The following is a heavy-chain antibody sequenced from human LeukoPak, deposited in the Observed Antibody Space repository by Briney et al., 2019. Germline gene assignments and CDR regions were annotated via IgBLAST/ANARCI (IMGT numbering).Heavy chain of an antibody. CDR1: GGSISSYY. V-gene: IGHV4-59*08. D-gene: IGHD3-10*01. Sequence: SETLSLTCTVSGGSISSYYWSWIRQPPGKGLEWIGYIYYSGSTNYNPSLKSRVTISVDTSKNQFSLKLSSVTAADTAVYYCARGVRAYNWFDPWGQGTLVTVST. CDR2: IYYSGST. CDR3: ARGVRAYNWFDP. J-gene: IGHJ5*02.